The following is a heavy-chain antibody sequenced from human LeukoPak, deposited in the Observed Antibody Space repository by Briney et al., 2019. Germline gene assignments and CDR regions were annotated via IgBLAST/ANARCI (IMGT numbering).Heavy chain of an antibody. J-gene: IGHJ4*02. CDR1: GGSISSGGYS. D-gene: IGHD1-26*01. V-gene: IGHV4-30-2*01. CDR2: IYHSGST. CDR3: ASPGVGAFDY. Sequence: SETLSLTCAVSGGSISSGGYSWSWIRQPPGKGLEWIGYIYHSGSTYYNPSLKSRVTISVDRSKNQFSLKLSSVTAADTAVYYCASPGVGAFDYWGQGTLVSVPS.